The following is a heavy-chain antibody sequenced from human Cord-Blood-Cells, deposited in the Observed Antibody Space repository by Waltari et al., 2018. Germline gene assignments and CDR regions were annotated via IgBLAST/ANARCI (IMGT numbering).Heavy chain of an antibody. Sequence: EVQLLESGGGLVQPGGSLRLSGAASGFTFSSYALGWVRQAPGKGLEWVSAISGSGGSTYYADSVKGRFTISRDNSKNTLYLQMNSLRAEDTAVYYCAKDGGSPREDYWGQGTLVTVSS. D-gene: IGHD3-16*01. CDR1: GFTFSSYA. V-gene: IGHV3-23*01. J-gene: IGHJ4*02. CDR2: ISGSGGST. CDR3: AKDGGSPREDY.